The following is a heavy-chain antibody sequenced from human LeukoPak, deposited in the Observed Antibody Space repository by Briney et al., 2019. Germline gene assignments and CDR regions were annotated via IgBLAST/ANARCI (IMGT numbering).Heavy chain of an antibody. J-gene: IGHJ3*02. CDR2: ISTYTGST. CDR3: ARVLVVSSDAFDI. CDR1: GYTFTSYA. Sequence: ASVKVSCKTSGYTFTSYAISWVRQAPGQGLECMGWISTYTGSTDYAQKLQGRVTMTTDTSTSTAYMELRSLSSDDTAVYYCARVLVVSSDAFDIWGQGTMVTVSS. V-gene: IGHV1-18*01. D-gene: IGHD3-22*01.